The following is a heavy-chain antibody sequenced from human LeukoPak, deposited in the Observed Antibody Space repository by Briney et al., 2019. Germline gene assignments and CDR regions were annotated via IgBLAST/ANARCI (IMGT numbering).Heavy chain of an antibody. J-gene: IGHJ1*01. CDR1: GFTFSTYW. CDR2: IKEDGRRE. V-gene: IGHV3-7*01. D-gene: IGHD5-12*01. CDR3: ARDSPGYGAYVS. Sequence: GGSLRLSCAASGFTFSTYWMTWVRQAPGKGMEWVANIKEDGRREYYVDSVKGRFTISRDNAKNSLYLQMDSLTAEDTAVYYCARDSPGYGAYVSWGQGTLVSVSS.